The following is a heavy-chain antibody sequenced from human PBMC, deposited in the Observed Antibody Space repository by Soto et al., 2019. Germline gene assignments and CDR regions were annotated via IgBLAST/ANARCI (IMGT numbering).Heavy chain of an antibody. CDR1: GGSISSGGYY. CDR3: ARRGYRYGFSRGWDV. J-gene: IGHJ6*04. D-gene: IGHD5-18*01. V-gene: IGHV4-31*03. Sequence: SETLSLTCTVSGGSISSGGYYWSWIRQHPGKGLEWIGYIYYSGSTYYNPSLKSRVTISVDTSKNQFSLKLSSVTAADTAAYYCARRGYRYGFSRGWDVWAKGPRVTVPS. CDR2: IYYSGST.